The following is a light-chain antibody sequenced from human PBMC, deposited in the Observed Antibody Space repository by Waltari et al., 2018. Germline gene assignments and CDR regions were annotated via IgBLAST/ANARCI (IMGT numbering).Light chain of an antibody. Sequence: VILTQSPATLSLSPGERATLSCRASQSVSSYLAWYQQKPGQAPRLLIYGASIMATGIPDRFSGSGSGTEFTLTISSLEPEDFAVYYCQKYSSSPYSFGQGTKVEIK. J-gene: IGKJ2*03. CDR1: QSVSSY. CDR2: GAS. V-gene: IGKV3-20*01. CDR3: QKYSSSPYS.